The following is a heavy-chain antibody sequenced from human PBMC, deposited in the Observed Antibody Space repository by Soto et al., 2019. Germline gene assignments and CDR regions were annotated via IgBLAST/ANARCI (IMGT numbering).Heavy chain of an antibody. V-gene: IGHV1-18*04. CDR1: GYTFTNYG. J-gene: IGHJ4*02. CDR3: ARDEGSHGFDS. CDR2: VSGYNGNT. Sequence: ASVKVSCKASGYTFTNYGISWVRQAPGQGLEWMGWVSGYNGNTNYAQKLRGRVTMTTDTSTSTAYMELRTLRSDDTAVYYCARDEGSHGFDSWGQGTLVTVS. D-gene: IGHD6-19*01.